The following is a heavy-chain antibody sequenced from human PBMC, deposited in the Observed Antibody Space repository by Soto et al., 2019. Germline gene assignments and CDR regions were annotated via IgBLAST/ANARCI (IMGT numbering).Heavy chain of an antibody. V-gene: IGHV3-30*03. CDR2: ISYDGSNK. CDR3: ASSMVRGVITRTYYYYGMDV. D-gene: IGHD3-10*01. CDR1: GFTFSSYG. Sequence: GGSLRLSCAASGFTFSSYGMHWVRQAPGKGLEWVAVISYDGSNKYYADSVKGRFTISRDNSKNTLYLQMNSLRAEDTAVYYCASSMVRGVITRTYYYYGMDVWGQGTTVTVSS. J-gene: IGHJ6*02.